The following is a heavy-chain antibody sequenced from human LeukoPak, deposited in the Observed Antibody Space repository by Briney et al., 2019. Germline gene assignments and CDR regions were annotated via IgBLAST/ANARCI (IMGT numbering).Heavy chain of an antibody. CDR1: GFTFSSYS. J-gene: IGHJ4*02. Sequence: GGSLRLFCAASGFTFSSYSMNWVRQAPGKGLEWVSSISSSSSYIYYADSVKGRFTISRDNAKNSLYLQMNSLRAEDTAVYYCARAPPYYYDSSGYYYNWGQGTLVTVSS. CDR2: ISSSSSYI. CDR3: ARAPPYYYDSSGYYYN. D-gene: IGHD3-22*01. V-gene: IGHV3-21*01.